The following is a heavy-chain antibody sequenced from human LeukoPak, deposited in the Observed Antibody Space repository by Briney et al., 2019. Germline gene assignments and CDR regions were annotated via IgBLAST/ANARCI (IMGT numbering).Heavy chain of an antibody. CDR3: AKDFLDFWSGYYHYYFDY. J-gene: IGHJ4*02. V-gene: IGHV3-23*01. D-gene: IGHD3-3*01. Sequence: GGSLRLSCAASGFTFSYYGMSWVRQAPGKGLEWVSGLSGSGGSTYYADSVKGRFTISRDNSKNTLYLQMNSLRAEGTAVYYCAKDFLDFWSGYYHYYFDYWGQGTLVTVSS. CDR2: LSGSGGST. CDR1: GFTFSYYG.